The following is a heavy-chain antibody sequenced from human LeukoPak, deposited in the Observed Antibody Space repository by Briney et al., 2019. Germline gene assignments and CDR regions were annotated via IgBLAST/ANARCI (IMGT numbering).Heavy chain of an antibody. D-gene: IGHD6-13*01. CDR3: ARGPSIAAAIPYYFDY. V-gene: IGHV4-34*01. Sequence: SETLSLTCAVYGGSFSGYYWSWIRQPPGKGLEWIGEINHSGSTNYNPSLKSRVTISVDTSKNQFSLKLSSVTAADTAVYYCARGPSIAAAIPYYFDYWGQGTLVTVSS. CDR1: GGSFSGYY. CDR2: INHSGST. J-gene: IGHJ4*02.